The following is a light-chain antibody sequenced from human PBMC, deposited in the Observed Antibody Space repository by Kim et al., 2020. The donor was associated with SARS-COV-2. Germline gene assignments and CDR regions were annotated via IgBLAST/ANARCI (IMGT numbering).Light chain of an antibody. J-gene: IGKJ2*01. V-gene: IGKV3-11*01. CDR2: DAS. CDR1: QDIKTY. Sequence: SPGERATLTCRASQDIKTYLAWYQQKRGQAPRLLIYDASTRATGIPARFSGSGSGTDFTLTINSLEPEDFAVYFCHQRSNWPPEHTFGQGTKLEI. CDR3: HQRSNWPPEHT.